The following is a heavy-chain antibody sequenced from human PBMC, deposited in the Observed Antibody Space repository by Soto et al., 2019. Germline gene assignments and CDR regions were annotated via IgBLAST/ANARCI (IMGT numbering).Heavy chain of an antibody. CDR1: GFTFSSYS. V-gene: IGHV3-30*03. Sequence: PGGSLRLSCAASGFTFSSYSMNWVRQAPGKGLEWVAVISHDGSKTNYADSVKGRFTISRDNSKDTVYLQMNSLRAEDTAVYYCASQSSEWLLFASWGQGTLVTVSS. CDR3: ASQSSEWLLFAS. J-gene: IGHJ4*02. D-gene: IGHD5-12*01. CDR2: ISHDGSKT.